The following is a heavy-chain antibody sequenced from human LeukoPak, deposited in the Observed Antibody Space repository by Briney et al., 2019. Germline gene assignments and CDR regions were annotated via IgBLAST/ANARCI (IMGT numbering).Heavy chain of an antibody. J-gene: IGHJ4*02. CDR3: ATVTTVTTRVSSFDY. V-gene: IGHV1-24*01. Sequence: ASVKVSCKVSGYTLTKLSMHWVRQAPGKGLEWMGGFDPEDGETIYAQKFQGRVTMTEDTSTDTAYMELSSLRSEDTAVYYCATVTTVTTRVSSFDYWGQGTLVTVSS. D-gene: IGHD4-17*01. CDR1: GYTLTKLS. CDR2: FDPEDGET.